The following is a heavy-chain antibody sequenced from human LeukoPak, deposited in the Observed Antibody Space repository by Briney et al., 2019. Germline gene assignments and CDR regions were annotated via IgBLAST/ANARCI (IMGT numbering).Heavy chain of an antibody. V-gene: IGHV3-30*09. CDR2: ISFDGGNK. Sequence: GRSPRLSCAASGFTFSNYAMHWVRQAPGKGLEWVSVISFDGGNKYYADSVKGRFAISRDNSKNTLYLQMNSLRAEDTAVYYCAKDRYSYGWDYYFDYWGQGTLVTVSS. CDR1: GFTFSNYA. J-gene: IGHJ4*02. CDR3: AKDRYSYGWDYYFDY. D-gene: IGHD5-18*01.